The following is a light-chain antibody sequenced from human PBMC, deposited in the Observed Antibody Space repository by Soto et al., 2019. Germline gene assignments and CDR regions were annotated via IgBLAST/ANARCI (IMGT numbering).Light chain of an antibody. V-gene: IGKV1-39*01. CDR1: QSISSY. Sequence: DIQMTQSPSSLSASVGDRVTITCRASQSISSYLNWYQQKPGKAPKLLIHGASRLQSGVPARFSGSGSGTDFTLSINSLQPEDFATYYCQQAYSFPITFGQGTRLDI. J-gene: IGKJ5*01. CDR3: QQAYSFPIT. CDR2: GAS.